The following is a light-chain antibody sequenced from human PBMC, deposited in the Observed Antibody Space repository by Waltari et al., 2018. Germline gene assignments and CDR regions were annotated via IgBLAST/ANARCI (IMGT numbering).Light chain of an antibody. CDR1: QSVASN. J-gene: IGKJ2*02. CDR2: GAS. Sequence: EIVMTQSPATLSVSPGERATLPCRARQSVASNLAWYQQKPGQAPRLLIYGASTRATGIAARFSGSGSGTEFTLTISSLQSEDFAVYYCQQYNNWPPCTFGQGTKLEIK. CDR3: QQYNNWPPCT. V-gene: IGKV3-15*01.